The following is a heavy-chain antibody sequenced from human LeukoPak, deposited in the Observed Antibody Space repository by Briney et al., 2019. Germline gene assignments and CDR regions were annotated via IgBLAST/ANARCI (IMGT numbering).Heavy chain of an antibody. Sequence: GGSLRLSCAASGFTFSSYAINWVRQAPGKGLEWVSAISGSGGSTYYADSVKGRFTISRDNSKNTMYLQINSLRAEDTAVYYCAKVERTGYTVGGMDVWGQGTTVTVSS. J-gene: IGHJ6*02. D-gene: IGHD3-9*01. CDR2: ISGSGGST. V-gene: IGHV3-23*01. CDR3: AKVERTGYTVGGMDV. CDR1: GFTFSSYA.